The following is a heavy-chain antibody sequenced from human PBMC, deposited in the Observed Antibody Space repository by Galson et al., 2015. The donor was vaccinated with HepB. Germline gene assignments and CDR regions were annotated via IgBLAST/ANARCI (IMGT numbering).Heavy chain of an antibody. CDR2: ISGSGGST. Sequence: SLRLSCAASGFTFSSYAMSWVRQAPGKGLEWVSAISGSGGSTYYADSVKGRFTISRDNSKNTLYLQMNSLRAEDTAVYYCAKVGIRYSSGWYYWGQGTLVTVSS. J-gene: IGHJ4*02. D-gene: IGHD6-19*01. V-gene: IGHV3-23*01. CDR1: GFTFSSYA. CDR3: AKVGIRYSSGWYY.